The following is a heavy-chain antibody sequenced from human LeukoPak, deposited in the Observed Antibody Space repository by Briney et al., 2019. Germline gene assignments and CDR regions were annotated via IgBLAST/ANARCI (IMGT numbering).Heavy chain of an antibody. Sequence: SETLSLTCTVSGGSISSSSYYWGWVRQPPGKGVGGIGSIYYSGHTYYNPSLKSRVTISVDTSKNQFSLKLSSVTAADTAVYYCARGPTRSGGGFDYWGQGTLVTVSS. CDR2: IYYSGHT. CDR3: ARGPTRSGGGFDY. CDR1: GGSISSSSYY. J-gene: IGHJ4*02. D-gene: IGHD3-16*01. V-gene: IGHV4-39*01.